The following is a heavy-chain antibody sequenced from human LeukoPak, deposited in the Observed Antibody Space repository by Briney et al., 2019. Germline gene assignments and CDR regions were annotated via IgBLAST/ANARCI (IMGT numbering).Heavy chain of an antibody. CDR1: GFTFSSYW. V-gene: IGHV3-74*01. Sequence: GGSLRLSCAASGFTFSSYWMHWVRQAPGKGLVWVSRINSDGSSTSYADSVKGRFTISRDNAKNTLYLQMNSLRAEDTAVYYCARVFRGYGSSGLTAEYFQHWGQGTLVTVSS. J-gene: IGHJ1*01. D-gene: IGHD3-22*01. CDR2: INSDGSST. CDR3: ARVFRGYGSSGLTAEYFQH.